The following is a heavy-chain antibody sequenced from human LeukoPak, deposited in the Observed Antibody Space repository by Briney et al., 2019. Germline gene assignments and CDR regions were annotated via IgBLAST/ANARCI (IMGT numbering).Heavy chain of an antibody. V-gene: IGHV4-59*01. Sequence: SETLSLTCTVSGGSISSYYWSWIRQPPGKGLEWIGYIYYSGSTNYNPSLKSRVTISVDTSKNQFSLKLSSVTAADTAVYYCARAPGGVVIRGYFDLWGRGTLVTVSS. D-gene: IGHD3-3*01. CDR1: GGSISSYY. CDR3: ARAPGGVVIRGYFDL. CDR2: IYYSGST. J-gene: IGHJ2*01.